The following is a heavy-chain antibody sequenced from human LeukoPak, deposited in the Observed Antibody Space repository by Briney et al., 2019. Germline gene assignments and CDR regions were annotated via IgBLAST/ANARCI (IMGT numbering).Heavy chain of an antibody. Sequence: GGSLRLSCTASGFTFSRCWMSWVRQAPGKGLEWVANIHQDGSDKYYVDSVKGRFTISRDNAKNSLYLQMNSLRAEDTAVYYCARGGPVLRYFDWLLPLDYWGQGTLVTVSS. D-gene: IGHD3-9*01. CDR2: IHQDGSDK. V-gene: IGHV3-7*01. CDR1: GFTFSRCW. CDR3: ARGGPVLRYFDWLLPLDY. J-gene: IGHJ4*02.